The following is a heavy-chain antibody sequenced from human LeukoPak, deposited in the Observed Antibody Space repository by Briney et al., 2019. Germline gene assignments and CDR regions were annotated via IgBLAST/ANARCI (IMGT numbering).Heavy chain of an antibody. CDR2: INHSGST. V-gene: IGHV4-34*01. Sequence: NPSETLSLTCAVYGGSFSGYYWSWIRQPPGKGLEWIGEINHSGSTNYNPSLKSRVTISVDTSKNQFSLKLSSVTAADTAVYYCARGRGKGLSDYWGQGTLVTVSS. CDR3: ARGRGKGLSDY. J-gene: IGHJ4*02. D-gene: IGHD2-2*01. CDR1: GGSFSGYY.